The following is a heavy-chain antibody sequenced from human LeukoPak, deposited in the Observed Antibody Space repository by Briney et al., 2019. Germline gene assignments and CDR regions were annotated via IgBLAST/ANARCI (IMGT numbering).Heavy chain of an antibody. D-gene: IGHD4-23*01. CDR1: GGSISSYY. V-gene: IGHV4-59*01. Sequence: SETLSLTCTVSGGSISSYYWGWIRQPPGKGLEWIGYIYYSGSTNYNPSLKSRVTISVDTSKNQFSLKLSSVTAADTAVYYCARAHYGGNSPFDYWGQGTLVTVSS. CDR2: IYYSGST. J-gene: IGHJ4*02. CDR3: ARAHYGGNSPFDY.